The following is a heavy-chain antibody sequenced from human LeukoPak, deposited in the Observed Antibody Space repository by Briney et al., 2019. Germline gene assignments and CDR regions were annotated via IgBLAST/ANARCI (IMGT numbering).Heavy chain of an antibody. D-gene: IGHD6-19*01. V-gene: IGHV3-48*03. CDR2: ISSSGSTK. Sequence: GGSLRLSCAASGFTFSSYEMNWVRQAPGKGLKWVSYISSSGSTKYYADSVKGRFTISRDNAKNSLYLQMNSLRAEDTAVYYCARPHDSGWSDYWGQGTLVTVSS. J-gene: IGHJ4*02. CDR1: GFTFSSYE. CDR3: ARPHDSGWSDY.